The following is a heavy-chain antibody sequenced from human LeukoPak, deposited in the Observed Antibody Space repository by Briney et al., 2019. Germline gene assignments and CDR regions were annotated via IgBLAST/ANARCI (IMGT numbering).Heavy chain of an antibody. Sequence: GGSLRLSCAASGFTFSSHAMSWVRQAPGKGLEWVSAISGSGGSTYYADSVKGRFTISRDNSKNTLYLQMNSLRAEDTAVYYCAKPKYCSGGSCSPASYWGQGTLVTVSS. D-gene: IGHD2-15*01. J-gene: IGHJ4*02. CDR3: AKPKYCSGGSCSPASY. V-gene: IGHV3-23*01. CDR2: ISGSGGST. CDR1: GFTFSSHA.